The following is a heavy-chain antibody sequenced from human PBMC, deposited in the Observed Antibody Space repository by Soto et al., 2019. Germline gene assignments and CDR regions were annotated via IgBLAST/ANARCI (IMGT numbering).Heavy chain of an antibody. D-gene: IGHD2-8*01. CDR1: GFTFSSYG. V-gene: IGHV3-30*18. CDR3: AKAPLGRRYAIAYYYMDV. Sequence: GGSLRLSCAASGFTFSSYGMHWVRQAPDKGLEWVAVISYDGSNKYYADSVKGRFTISRDNSKNTLYLQMNSLRAEDTAVYYCAKAPLGRRYAIAYYYMDVWGKGTTVTVSS. J-gene: IGHJ6*03. CDR2: ISYDGSNK.